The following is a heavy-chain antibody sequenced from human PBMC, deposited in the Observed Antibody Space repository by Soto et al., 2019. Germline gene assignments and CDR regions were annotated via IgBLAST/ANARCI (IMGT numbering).Heavy chain of an antibody. V-gene: IGHV3-33*05. J-gene: IGHJ4*02. CDR1: GFTFSNYG. CDR3: ARDPPSGYSRFLNY. Sequence: QVQLVESGGGVVQPGRSLRLSCAASGFTFSNYGMHWVRQAPGKGLEWVAIISFDGSNEYYADSVKGRFTISRDNSKNTLYLQMDSRRDEDTAVYYCARDPPSGYSRFLNYWGQGTLVTVSS. CDR2: ISFDGSNE. D-gene: IGHD3-22*01.